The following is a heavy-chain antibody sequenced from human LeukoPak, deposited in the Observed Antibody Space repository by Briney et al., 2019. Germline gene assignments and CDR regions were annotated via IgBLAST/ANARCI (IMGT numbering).Heavy chain of an antibody. V-gene: IGHV4-39*07. CDR2: IYYSGST. J-gene: IGHJ4*02. Sequence: PSETLSLTCTVSGDSTSSDRYYGGWVRQPPGKGLEWIGNIYYSGSTYYNPSLKSRVTISVDTSKNQFSLKLSSVTAADTAVYYCARVYGGNSGYYFDYWGQGTLVTVSS. CDR1: GDSTSSDRYY. CDR3: ARVYGGNSGYYFDY. D-gene: IGHD4-23*01.